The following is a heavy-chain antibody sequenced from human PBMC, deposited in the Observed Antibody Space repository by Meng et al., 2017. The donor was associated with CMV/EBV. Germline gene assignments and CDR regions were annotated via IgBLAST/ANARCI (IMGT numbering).Heavy chain of an antibody. Sequence: GESLKISCAASGFTFSVYAMTWVCQAPGKGLEWVSIIYSGGSSTYYADSLKGRSTISRDDSKNTLYLQLNSLRADDTAVYYCAKLRGSGSNSYWYFDLWGRGTLVTVSS. CDR3: AKLRGSGSNSYWYFDL. V-gene: IGHV3-23*03. CDR2: IYSGGSST. D-gene: IGHD3-22*01. CDR1: GFTFSVYA. J-gene: IGHJ2*01.